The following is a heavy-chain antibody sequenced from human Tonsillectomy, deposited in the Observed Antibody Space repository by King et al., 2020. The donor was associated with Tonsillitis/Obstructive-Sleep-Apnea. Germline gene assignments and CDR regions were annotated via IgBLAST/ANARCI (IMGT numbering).Heavy chain of an antibody. V-gene: IGHV3-49*04. CDR3: ARVGTGGGYSYDI. CDR1: GFTFREYG. J-gene: IGHJ3*02. CDR2: IRSKTYGGTT. Sequence: VQLVESGGGLEQPGRSLRLSCTVSGFTFREYGMSWVRQAPGKGLEWVGFIRSKTYGGTTEYAASVKGRFTISRDESKSIAYVQMNSLKTEDTAVYYGARVGTGGGYSYDIWGQGTMVTVSS. D-gene: IGHD2-8*02.